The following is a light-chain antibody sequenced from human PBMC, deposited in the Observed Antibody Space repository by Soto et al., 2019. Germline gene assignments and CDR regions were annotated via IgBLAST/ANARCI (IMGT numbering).Light chain of an antibody. CDR3: QQHNTSPWL. CDR1: QSVSSY. J-gene: IGKJ1*01. CDR2: DAS. Sequence: EIVLTQSPGTLSLSPGERATLSCRASQSVSSYLAWYQQKPGQAPRLLIYDASNRATGIPDRFSGSGSGTDFTLTINRLEPEDFGVYYCQQHNTSPWLFGQGTKVDIK. V-gene: IGKV3-11*01.